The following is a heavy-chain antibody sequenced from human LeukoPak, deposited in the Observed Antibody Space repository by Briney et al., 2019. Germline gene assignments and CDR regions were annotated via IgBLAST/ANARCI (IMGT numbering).Heavy chain of an antibody. CDR1: GYTFNNYD. Sequence: ASVKVSCKASGYTFNNYDINWVRQAPGQGLEWMGWISAYNGNTNYAQKLQGRVTMTTDTSTSTAYMELRSLRSDDTAVYYCARDRLRGYYYYGMDVWGQGTTVTVSS. D-gene: IGHD4-17*01. CDR2: ISAYNGNT. CDR3: ARDRLRGYYYYGMDV. J-gene: IGHJ6*02. V-gene: IGHV1-18*01.